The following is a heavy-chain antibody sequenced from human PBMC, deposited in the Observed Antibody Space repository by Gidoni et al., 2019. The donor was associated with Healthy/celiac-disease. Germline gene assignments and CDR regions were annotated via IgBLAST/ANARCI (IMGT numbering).Heavy chain of an antibody. CDR1: GFTFSNYA. CDR3: TKAYSGSYFYSFDV. D-gene: IGHD1-26*01. CDR2: ISGSGRST. Sequence: EVQLLESGGGWVQPGGSRRLSCATYGFTFSNYALGWVRHAPGKGLEWVFAISGSGRSTYYADSLKGRFTISRDSSKNTLYLQMNSLRAEDTALYYCTKAYSGSYFYSFDVWGQGTMVTVSS. V-gene: IGHV3-23*01. J-gene: IGHJ3*01.